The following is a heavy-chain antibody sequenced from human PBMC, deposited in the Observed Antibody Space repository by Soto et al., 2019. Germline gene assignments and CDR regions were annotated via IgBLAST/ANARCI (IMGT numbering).Heavy chain of an antibody. D-gene: IGHD3-10*01. J-gene: IGHJ5*02. CDR3: AKDKRLWFGELLPNWFDP. Sequence: GGSLRLSCAASGFTFSSYAMSWVRQAPGKGLEWVSAISGSGGSTYYADSVKGRFTISRDNSKNTLYLQMNSLRAEDTAVYYCAKDKRLWFGELLPNWFDPWGQGTLVTVSS. CDR2: ISGSGGST. CDR1: GFTFSSYA. V-gene: IGHV3-23*01.